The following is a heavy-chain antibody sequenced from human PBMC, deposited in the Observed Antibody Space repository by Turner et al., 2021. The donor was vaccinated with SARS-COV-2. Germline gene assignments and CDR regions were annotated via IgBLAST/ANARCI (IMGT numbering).Heavy chain of an antibody. CDR1: GFTFSSYA. CDR2: ISYDGINK. Sequence: QVQLVESGGGVVQPGRSLRLSCAASGFTFSSYAMNWVRQAPGKGLEWVAVISYDGINKYYADSVKGRFTISRDNSKNTLYLQMNSLRAEDTAVYYCARGTGCNYYYGMDVWGQGTTVTVSS. D-gene: IGHD3-10*01. V-gene: IGHV3-30-3*01. J-gene: IGHJ6*02. CDR3: ARGTGCNYYYGMDV.